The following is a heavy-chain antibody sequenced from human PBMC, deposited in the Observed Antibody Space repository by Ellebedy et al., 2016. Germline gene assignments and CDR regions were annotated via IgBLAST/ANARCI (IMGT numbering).Heavy chain of an antibody. CDR1: GFTFSSYA. D-gene: IGHD3-10*01. CDR2: ISGSGGST. CDR3: AKDSGDGNYYYYYGMDV. V-gene: IGHV3-23*01. Sequence: GESLKISCAASGFTFSSYAMSWVRQAPGKGLEWGSAISGSGGSTCYADSVKGRFTISRDNSKNTLYLQMNSLRAEDTAVYYCAKDSGDGNYYYYYGMDVWGQGTTVTVSS. J-gene: IGHJ6*02.